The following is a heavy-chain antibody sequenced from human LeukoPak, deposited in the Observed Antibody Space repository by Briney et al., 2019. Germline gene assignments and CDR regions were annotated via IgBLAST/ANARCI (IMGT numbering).Heavy chain of an antibody. J-gene: IGHJ4*02. Sequence: GGSLRLSCAASGFTFNAYAMNWVRQAPGKGLEWVSYISSTSSAIYYADSVKGRFTISRDNAKNSLYLQMNSLRDEDTAVYYCARSFGDWGQGTLVTVSS. D-gene: IGHD3-10*01. V-gene: IGHV3-48*02. CDR3: ARSFGD. CDR2: ISSTSSAI. CDR1: GFTFNAYA.